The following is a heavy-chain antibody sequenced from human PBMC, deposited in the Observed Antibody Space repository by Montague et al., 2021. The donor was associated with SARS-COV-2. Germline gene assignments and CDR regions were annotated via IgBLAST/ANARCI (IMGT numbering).Heavy chain of an antibody. J-gene: IGHJ4*02. V-gene: IGHV3-30*04. CDR2: VSFNGAKQ. Sequence: SLILSCAASGFTFTSYSMHLFRQAPVKALEWLAIVSFNGAKQYYSDSVNGRFTISRDNSKHTLFLQMNSLRAEDTAVYFCARVKTGPYVPIDFWGQGTLVTVSS. D-gene: IGHD1-1*01. CDR1: GFTFTSYS. CDR3: ARVKTGPYVPIDF.